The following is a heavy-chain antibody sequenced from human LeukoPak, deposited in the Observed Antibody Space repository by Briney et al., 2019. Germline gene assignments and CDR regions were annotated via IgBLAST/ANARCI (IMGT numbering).Heavy chain of an antibody. CDR1: GGSISSYY. CDR2: IYYSGST. Sequence: PSETLSLTCTVSGGSISSYYWSWIRRPPGKGLEWIGYIYYSGSTNYNPSLKSRVTISVDTSKNQFSLKLSSVTAADTAVYYCARPTQGDGLYWGQGTLVTVSS. J-gene: IGHJ4*02. V-gene: IGHV4-59*08. D-gene: IGHD3-16*01. CDR3: ARPTQGDGLY.